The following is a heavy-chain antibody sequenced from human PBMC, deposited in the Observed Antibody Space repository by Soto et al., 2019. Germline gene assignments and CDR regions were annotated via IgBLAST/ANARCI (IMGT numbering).Heavy chain of an antibody. CDR2: IFSNDEK. V-gene: IGHV2-26*02. J-gene: IGHJ4*02. Sequence: KESGPVLVKPTETLTLTCTVSGFSLSRADVGVSWIRQPPGKALEWLAHIFSNDEKSYSTSLKSSLTILKDTSKSQVVLIMTNMDPVDTATYYCARISRYGYDFDYWGQGTLVTVSS. CDR1: GFSLSRADVG. CDR3: ARISRYGYDFDY. D-gene: IGHD5-18*01.